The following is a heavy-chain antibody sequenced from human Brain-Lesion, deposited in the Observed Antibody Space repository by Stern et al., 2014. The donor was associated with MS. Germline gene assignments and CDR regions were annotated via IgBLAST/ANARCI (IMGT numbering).Heavy chain of an antibody. CDR1: GFTFSTYW. CDR2: INSDGSNT. J-gene: IGHJ4*02. Sequence: EVQLVESGGGLVQPGGYLRLSCAASGFTFSTYWMHWVRQAPGKGLVWVSRINSDGSNTSYADSVKGRFTISRDNAKNTLYLQMNSLRAEDTAVYYCARATGKNSYSYWGQGTLVTVSS. D-gene: IGHD1-26*01. V-gene: IGHV3-74*02. CDR3: ARATGKNSYSY.